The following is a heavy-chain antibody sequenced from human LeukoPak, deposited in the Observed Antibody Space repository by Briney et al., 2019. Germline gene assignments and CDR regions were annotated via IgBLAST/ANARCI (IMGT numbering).Heavy chain of an antibody. D-gene: IGHD2-8*01. V-gene: IGHV4-4*02. Sequence: SETLSLTCAVSGRSISSSNWWSWVRQPPGKGLGWIGEIYHSGSTNYNPCLKTRVTISVEKSKKQFSLKLRSVTATDTAVYYCARTRSPGVIYWGQGTLVTVSS. J-gene: IGHJ4*02. CDR3: ARTRSPGVIY. CDR1: GRSISSSNW. CDR2: IYHSGST.